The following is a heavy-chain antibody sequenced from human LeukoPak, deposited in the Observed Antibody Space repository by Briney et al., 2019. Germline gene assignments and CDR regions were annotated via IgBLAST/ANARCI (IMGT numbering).Heavy chain of an antibody. V-gene: IGHV1-18*01. J-gene: IGHJ4*02. CDR1: GYTFTSYG. Sequence: ASVKVSCEASGYTFTSYGISWVRQAPGQGLEWMGWISAYNGNTNYAQKLQGRVTMTTDTSTSTAYMELRSLRSDDTAVYYCARIPKTTVVTTGEFDYWGQGTLVTVSS. D-gene: IGHD4-23*01. CDR2: ISAYNGNT. CDR3: ARIPKTTVVTTGEFDY.